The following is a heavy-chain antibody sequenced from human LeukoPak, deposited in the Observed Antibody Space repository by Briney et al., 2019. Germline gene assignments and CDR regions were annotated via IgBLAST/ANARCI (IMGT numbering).Heavy chain of an antibody. CDR3: ARGMSGSYGRRAFDI. CDR2: ISAYNGNT. V-gene: IGHV1-18*01. Sequence: ASVKVSCKASGGTFSSYAISWVRQAPGQGLEWMGWISAYNGNTNYAQKLQGRVTMTTDTSTSTAYMELRSLRSDDTAVYYCARGMSGSYGRRAFDIWGQGTMVTVSS. CDR1: GGTFSSYA. J-gene: IGHJ3*02. D-gene: IGHD1-26*01.